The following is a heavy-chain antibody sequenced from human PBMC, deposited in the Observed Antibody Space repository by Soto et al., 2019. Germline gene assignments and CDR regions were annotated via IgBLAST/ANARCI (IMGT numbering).Heavy chain of an antibody. CDR3: ARDRAAVACYYYYGMDV. CDR1: GGTFSSYT. V-gene: IGHV1-69*08. CDR2: IIPILGIA. J-gene: IGHJ6*02. Sequence: QVQLVQSGAEVKKPGSSVKVSCKASGGTFSSYTISWVRQAPGQGLEWMGRIIPILGIANYAQKFQGRVTITADKSTSTAYMELSSLRSEDTAVYYCARDRAAVACYYYYGMDVWVQGTTVTVSS. D-gene: IGHD6-19*01.